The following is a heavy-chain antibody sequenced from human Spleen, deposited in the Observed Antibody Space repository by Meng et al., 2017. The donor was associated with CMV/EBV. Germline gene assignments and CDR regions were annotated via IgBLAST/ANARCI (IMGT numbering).Heavy chain of an antibody. D-gene: IGHD5-18*01. CDR3: ARGYSYGSGYFDY. CDR1: EFTFSSLW. J-gene: IGHJ4*02. Sequence: GESLKISCAASEFTFSSLWMTWVRQAPGKGLEWVANINQDESQKNYVDSVKGRFTISRDNAKSSLFLQLNSLRAEDTAVYYCARGYSYGSGYFDYWGQGTLVTVSS. CDR2: INQDESQK. V-gene: IGHV3-7*01.